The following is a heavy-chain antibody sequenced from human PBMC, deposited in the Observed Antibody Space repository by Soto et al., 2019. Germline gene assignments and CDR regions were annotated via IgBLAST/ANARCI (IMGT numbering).Heavy chain of an antibody. CDR1: GFTFSSYA. D-gene: IGHD3-10*01. Sequence: PGGSLRLSCAASGFTFSSYAMSWVRQAPGKGLEWVSAISGNGGSTYYADSVKGRFTISRDNSKNTLYLQMNSLRAEDTAVYYCAKEPFLGELLSLMDVWGKGTTVTVSS. CDR3: AKEPFLGELLSLMDV. CDR2: ISGNGGST. V-gene: IGHV3-23*01. J-gene: IGHJ6*04.